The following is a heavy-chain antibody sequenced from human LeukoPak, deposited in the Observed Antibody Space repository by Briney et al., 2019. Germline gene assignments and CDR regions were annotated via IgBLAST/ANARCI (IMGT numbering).Heavy chain of an antibody. D-gene: IGHD3-9*01. V-gene: IGHV1-18*04. Sequence: ASVKVSCKASGYTFTDYGITWVRQTPGQGLEWMGWISAYNANTNYAQKFQGRVTMTTDTSTSTVYMELRSLRSDDTAIYYCARTDYDILTGARMDVWGKGTTVTVSS. CDR2: ISAYNANT. J-gene: IGHJ6*04. CDR3: ARTDYDILTGARMDV. CDR1: GYTFTDYG.